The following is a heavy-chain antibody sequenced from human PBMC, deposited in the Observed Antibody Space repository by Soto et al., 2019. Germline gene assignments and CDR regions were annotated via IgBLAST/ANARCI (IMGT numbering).Heavy chain of an antibody. Sequence: GGSLRLSCAASGFTFSSYAMHWVRQAPGKGLEWVAVISYDGSNKYYADSVKGRFTISRDNSKNTLYLQMNSLRAEDTAVYYCARDSWDTIFDNFRFYYYYGMDVWGQGTTVTVLL. CDR3: ARDSWDTIFDNFRFYYYYGMDV. CDR1: GFTFSSYA. J-gene: IGHJ6*02. V-gene: IGHV3-30-3*01. CDR2: ISYDGSNK. D-gene: IGHD3-3*01.